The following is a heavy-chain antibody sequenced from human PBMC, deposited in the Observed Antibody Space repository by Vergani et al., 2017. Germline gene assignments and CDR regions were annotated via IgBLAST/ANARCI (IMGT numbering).Heavy chain of an antibody. D-gene: IGHD6-13*01. CDR1: GFTVSSNY. J-gene: IGHJ5*02. CDR3: ARSIRIAAANWFDP. Sequence: VQLVESGGGLVQPGGSLRLSCAASGFTVSSNYMSWVRQAPGKGLEWIGEINHSGSTNYNPSLKSRVTISVDTSKNQFSLKLSSVTAADTAVYYCARSIRIAAANWFDPWGQGTLVTVSS. CDR2: INHSGST. V-gene: IGHV4-59*02.